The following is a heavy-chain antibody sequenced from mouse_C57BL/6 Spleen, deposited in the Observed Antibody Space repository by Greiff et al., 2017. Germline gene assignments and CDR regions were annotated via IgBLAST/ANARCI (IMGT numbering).Heavy chain of an antibody. CDR1: GYTFTGYW. Sequence: QVQLQQPGAELMKPGASVKLSCKATGYTFTGYWIEWVKQRPGHGLEWIGEILPGSGSTNYNEKFKGKATFTADTSSNTAYMQLSSLTTEDSAIYCGARRTVLAENYYAMDYWGQGTSVTVSS. V-gene: IGHV1-9*01. D-gene: IGHD1-1*01. J-gene: IGHJ4*01. CDR2: ILPGSGST. CDR3: ARRTVLAENYYAMDY.